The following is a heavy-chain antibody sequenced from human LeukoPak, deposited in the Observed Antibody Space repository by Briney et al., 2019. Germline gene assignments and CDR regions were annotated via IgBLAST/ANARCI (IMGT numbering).Heavy chain of an antibody. V-gene: IGHV3-30*18. CDR3: AKEARWWELMYYFDC. CDR2: ISYDGSNK. J-gene: IGHJ4*02. CDR1: GFTFSSYG. Sequence: SGGSLRLSCAASGFTFSSYGMHWVRQAPGKGLEWVAVISYDGSNKYYADSMKGRFTISRDNSKNTLYLQMNSLRAEDTAVYYCAKEARWWELMYYFDCWGQGTLVTVSS. D-gene: IGHD1-26*01.